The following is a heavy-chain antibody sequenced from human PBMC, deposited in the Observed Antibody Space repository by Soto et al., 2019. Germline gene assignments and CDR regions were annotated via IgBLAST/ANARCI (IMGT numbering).Heavy chain of an antibody. CDR1: GGSISSSSYY. V-gene: IGHV4-39*01. J-gene: IGHJ1*01. D-gene: IGHD3-22*01. CDR3: ARLSNYYDSSGYYSHFQH. Sequence: SETLSLTCTVSGGSISSSSYYWGWIRQPPGKGLEWIGSIYYSGSTYYNPSLKSRVTISVDTSKNQFSLKLSSVTAADTAVYYCARLSNYYDSSGYYSHFQHWGQGTLVTVSS. CDR2: IYYSGST.